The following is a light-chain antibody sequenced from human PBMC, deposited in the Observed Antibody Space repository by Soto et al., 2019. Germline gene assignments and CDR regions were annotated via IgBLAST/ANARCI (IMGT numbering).Light chain of an antibody. CDR2: DAS. CDR1: RGIDTY. J-gene: IGKJ4*01. Sequence: EIVLTQSPATLSLSPGERATLSCRASRGIDTYLAWYQQKRGQAPRLLIYDASNRTTGIPARFSGSGSGTDFTLIIDSLEPEDFAVYYCQQRINWPLTFGGGTKVDIK. CDR3: QQRINWPLT. V-gene: IGKV3-11*01.